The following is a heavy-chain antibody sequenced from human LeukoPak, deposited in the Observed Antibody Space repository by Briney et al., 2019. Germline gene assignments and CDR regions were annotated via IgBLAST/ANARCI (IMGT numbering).Heavy chain of an antibody. J-gene: IGHJ4*02. CDR3: TKDSSVPFGITD. Sequence: PGGSLRLSCAASGFTFSRYAMSWVRQAPGKGLEWGSAIGGSGANTYYADSVKGRFTISRDNSKSTLSLQMNFLRAEDTAVYYCTKDSSVPFGITDWGQGTLVTVSS. CDR1: GFTFSRYA. D-gene: IGHD5/OR15-5a*01. V-gene: IGHV3-23*01. CDR2: IGGSGANT.